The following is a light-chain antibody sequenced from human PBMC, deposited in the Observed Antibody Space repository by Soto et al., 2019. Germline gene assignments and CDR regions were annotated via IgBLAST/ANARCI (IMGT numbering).Light chain of an antibody. CDR2: DVG. Sequence: QSALTQPASVSWSPGHSITISCTGTNSDIGNYNYVSWYQHLPGKAPKLMIYDVGSRPSGVSSRFSGSKSGNTASLAISGLQAEDEADYYCNSYREDHPRFYVFGNGTKVTVL. CDR1: NSDIGNYNY. CDR3: NSYREDHPRFYV. J-gene: IGLJ1*01. V-gene: IGLV2-14*03.